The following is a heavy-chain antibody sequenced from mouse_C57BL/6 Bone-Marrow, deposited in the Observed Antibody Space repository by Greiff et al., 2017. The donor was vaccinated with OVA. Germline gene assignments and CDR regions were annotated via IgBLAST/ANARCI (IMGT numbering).Heavy chain of an antibody. Sequence: VQLQQPGAELVKPGASVKLSCKASGYTFTSYWMHWVKQRPGQGLEWIGMIHPNSGSTNYNEKFKSKATLTVDKSSSTAYMQLSSLTSEDSAVYYCACFYGTTVVNWYFDVWGTGTTVTVSS. V-gene: IGHV1-64*01. CDR3: ACFYGTTVVNWYFDV. J-gene: IGHJ1*03. CDR2: IHPNSGST. D-gene: IGHD1-1*01. CDR1: GYTFTSYW.